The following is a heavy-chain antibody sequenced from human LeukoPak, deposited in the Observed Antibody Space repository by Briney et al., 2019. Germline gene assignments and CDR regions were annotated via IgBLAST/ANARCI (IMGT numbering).Heavy chain of an antibody. CDR3: ARTIAAAQYYFDH. CDR2: THYSGNT. Sequence: SRTLSLTCTVSGGSIRSGGYYWSWIRQHPGKGPEWIGFTHYSGNTFYNPSLKSRVTISADTSKNQFSLKLSSVTAADTAVYYCARTIAAAQYYFDHWGQGTLVTVSS. CDR1: GGSIRSGGYY. D-gene: IGHD6-25*01. J-gene: IGHJ4*02. V-gene: IGHV4-31*03.